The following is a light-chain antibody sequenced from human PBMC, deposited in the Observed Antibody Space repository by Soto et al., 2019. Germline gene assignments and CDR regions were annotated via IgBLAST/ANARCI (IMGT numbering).Light chain of an antibody. J-gene: IGKJ2*01. V-gene: IGKV3-20*01. CDR2: GAS. CDR3: QQYGRSPFT. Sequence: EIVLTQSPDTLSLSPGERVTLSCRASQRMTNNFLAWFQQKPGLAPRLLIHGASTRASGVPDRFSGGGSGSDFVLTISRVEPEDFAVYCCQQYGRSPFTFGQGIKLQIK. CDR1: QRMTNNF.